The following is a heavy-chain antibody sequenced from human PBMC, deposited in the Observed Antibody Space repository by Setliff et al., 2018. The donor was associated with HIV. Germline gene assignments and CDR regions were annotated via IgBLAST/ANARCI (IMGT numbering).Heavy chain of an antibody. CDR1: GFTFSSYG. V-gene: IGHV3-30*04. CDR2: ISYGGSRK. J-gene: IGHJ6*03. D-gene: IGHD3-16*01. Sequence: HPGGSLRLSCAASGFTFSSYGMHWVRQAPGKGLEWVALISYGGSRKHYADSVRGRFTISRDDAKKSLYLQMNSLGAEDTAVYYCARSGGIGNYHWDVWGKGTTVTVSS. CDR3: ARSGGIGNYHWDV.